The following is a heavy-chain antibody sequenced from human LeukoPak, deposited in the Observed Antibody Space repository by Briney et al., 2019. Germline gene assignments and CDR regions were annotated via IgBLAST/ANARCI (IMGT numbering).Heavy chain of an antibody. V-gene: IGHV1-24*01. CDR2: FDLEDGET. J-gene: IGHJ4*02. CDR3: ATLEQWLVLGY. Sequence: GASVKVSCKVSGYIFTDLSIHWVRQAPGKGLEWMGGFDLEDGETIYAQKFQGRVSMTEDTSTDTAYMELSSLRSEDTAVYYCATLEQWLVLGYWGQGTLVTDPS. CDR1: GYIFTDLS. D-gene: IGHD6-19*01.